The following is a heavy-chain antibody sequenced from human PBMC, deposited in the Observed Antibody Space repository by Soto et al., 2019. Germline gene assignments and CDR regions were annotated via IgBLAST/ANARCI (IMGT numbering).Heavy chain of an antibody. CDR2: IIPIFGTA. V-gene: IGHV1-69*13. J-gene: IGHJ6*02. Sequence: SVKVSCKASGGTFSSYGISWVRQAPGQGLEWMGGIIPIFGTANYAQKFQGRVTITADESTSTAYMELSSLRSEDTAVYYCARDSRELRFLEWLGYYGMDVWGQGTTVTVSS. CDR1: GGTFSSYG. CDR3: ARDSRELRFLEWLGYYGMDV. D-gene: IGHD3-3*01.